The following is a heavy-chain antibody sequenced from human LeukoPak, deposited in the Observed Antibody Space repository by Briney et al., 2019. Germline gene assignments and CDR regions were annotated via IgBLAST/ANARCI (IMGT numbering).Heavy chain of an antibody. CDR3: AKGGLRVTDY. CDR2: VNNDGSST. D-gene: IGHD5/OR15-5a*01. CDR1: GFIFRKFW. V-gene: IGHV3-74*03. J-gene: IGHJ4*02. Sequence: GSLRLSCSASGFIFRKFWIRLVRQAPGKGLVWVSRVNNDGSSTTYADSVKGRFTISRDNAKNTLYLQMNSLRAEDTAVYYCAKGGLRVTDYWGQGTLVTVSS.